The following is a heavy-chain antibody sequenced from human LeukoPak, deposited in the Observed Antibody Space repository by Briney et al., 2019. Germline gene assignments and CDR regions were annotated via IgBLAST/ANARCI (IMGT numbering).Heavy chain of an antibody. CDR1: GYSISSGYY. CDR3: AIGFEYYYMDV. V-gene: IGHV4-38-2*01. CDR2: IYHSGST. J-gene: IGHJ6*03. Sequence: PSETLSLTCAVSGYSISSGYYWGWIRQPPGEGLEWIGSIYHSGSTYYNPSLKSRVTISVDTSKNQFSLKLSSVTAADTAVYYCAIGFEYYYMDVWGKGTTVTVSS. D-gene: IGHD3-9*01.